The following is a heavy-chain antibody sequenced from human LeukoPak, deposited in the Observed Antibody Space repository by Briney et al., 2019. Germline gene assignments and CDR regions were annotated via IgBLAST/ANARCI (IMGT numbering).Heavy chain of an antibody. CDR2: MNPNSGNT. Sequence: ASVKVSCKASGYTFTSYDINWVRQATGQGLEWMGWMNPNSGNTGYAQKFQGRVTITRNTSISTAYMELSSLRSEDTAVYYCARGVFGVVKGYYYYYMDAWGKGTTVTVSS. CDR1: GYTFTSYD. J-gene: IGHJ6*03. CDR3: ARGVFGVVKGYYYYYMDA. D-gene: IGHD3-3*01. V-gene: IGHV1-8*03.